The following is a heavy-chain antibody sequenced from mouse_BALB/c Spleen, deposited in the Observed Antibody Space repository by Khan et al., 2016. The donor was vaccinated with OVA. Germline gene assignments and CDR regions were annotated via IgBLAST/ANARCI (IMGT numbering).Heavy chain of an antibody. CDR3: ARSSDGYYPLAD. Sequence: VQLQQPGPELVRPGASVKVSCKASGYAFTTYNIYWVKQSHGKSLEWIGYIDPYNGGTNYNQNFKDKATLTVDKSSSAAYMHLDSLTSEDSAVYFCARSSDGYYPLADWGQGTLVTGSA. J-gene: IGHJ3*01. D-gene: IGHD2-3*01. V-gene: IGHV1S135*01. CDR2: IDPYNGGT. CDR1: GYAFTTYN.